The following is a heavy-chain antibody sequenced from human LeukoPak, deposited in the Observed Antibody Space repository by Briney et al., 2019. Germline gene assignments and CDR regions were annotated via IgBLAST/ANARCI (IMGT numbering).Heavy chain of an antibody. Sequence: SETLSLTCTVSGGSISSYYWSWIRQPPGKGLEWIGYIYYSGSTNYNPSLKSRVTISVDTSKNQFSLKLSSVTAADTAVYYCARGQIVATPFFDYWGQGTLVTVSS. CDR1: GGSISSYY. CDR2: IYYSGST. V-gene: IGHV4-59*01. CDR3: ARGQIVATPFFDY. J-gene: IGHJ4*02. D-gene: IGHD5-12*01.